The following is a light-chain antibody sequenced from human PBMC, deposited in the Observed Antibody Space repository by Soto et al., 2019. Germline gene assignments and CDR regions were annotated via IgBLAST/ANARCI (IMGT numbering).Light chain of an antibody. CDR1: QRISNW. CDR3: QQSYSTPLT. V-gene: IGKV1-5*01. J-gene: IGKJ4*01. Sequence: DIQMTQAPSTLSASLGDRVTITCRASQRISNWLAWYQQKPGKAPNLLIYDASSLESGVPSRFSGSGSGTEFTLTISSLQPDDIATYYCQQSYSTPLTFGGGTKVDIK. CDR2: DAS.